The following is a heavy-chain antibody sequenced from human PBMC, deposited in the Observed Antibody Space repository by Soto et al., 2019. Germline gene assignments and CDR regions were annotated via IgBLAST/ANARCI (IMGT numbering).Heavy chain of an antibody. J-gene: IGHJ4*02. D-gene: IGHD6-19*01. CDR1: GFTFSSYG. Sequence: QVQLVESGGGVVQPGRSLRLSCAASGFTFSSYGMHWVRQAPGKGLEWVAVISYDGSNKYYADSVKGRFTISRDNSKNTLYLQMNSLRAEDTAVYYCAKDRGRLVLGYWGQGTLVTVSS. CDR2: ISYDGSNK. CDR3: AKDRGRLVLGY. V-gene: IGHV3-30*18.